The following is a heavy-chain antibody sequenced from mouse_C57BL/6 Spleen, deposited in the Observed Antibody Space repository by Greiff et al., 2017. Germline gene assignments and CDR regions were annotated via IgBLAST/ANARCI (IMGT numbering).Heavy chain of an antibody. CDR3: ARGPYGSPAWFAY. CDR2: IHPNSGST. Sequence: VQLQQPGAELVKPGASVKLSCKASGYTFTSYWMHWVKQRPGQGLEWIGMIHPNSGSTNYNEKFKSKATLTVDKSSSTAYMQLSSLTSEDSAVYYCARGPYGSPAWFAYWGQGTLVTVSA. V-gene: IGHV1-64*01. D-gene: IGHD1-1*01. J-gene: IGHJ3*01. CDR1: GYTFTSYW.